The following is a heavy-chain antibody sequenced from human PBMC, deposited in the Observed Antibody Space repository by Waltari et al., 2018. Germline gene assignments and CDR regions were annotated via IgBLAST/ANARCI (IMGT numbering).Heavy chain of an antibody. CDR3: TRHPAAGRVPDYYYYGMDV. Sequence: QVQLVQSGAEVKKPGSSVKVSCKASGGTFSSYAISWVRQAPGQGLEWMGGIIPIFGTANYAQKFQGRVTITADESTSTAYMELSSLRSEDTAVYYCTRHPAAGRVPDYYYYGMDVWGQGTTVTVSS. J-gene: IGHJ6*02. D-gene: IGHD6-13*01. V-gene: IGHV1-69*01. CDR1: GGTFSSYA. CDR2: IIPIFGTA.